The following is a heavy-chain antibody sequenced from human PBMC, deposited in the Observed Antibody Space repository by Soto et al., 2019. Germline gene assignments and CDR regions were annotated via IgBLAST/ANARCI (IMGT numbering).Heavy chain of an antibody. D-gene: IGHD6-6*01. Sequence: QVQLQESGPGLVKPSGTLSLTCAVSGGSISSSNWWSWVRQPPGKGLEWIGEIYHSGSTNYNPSLKRRVTSSVAKSKNQFALKLSSVTAADTAVYYCASCNGTARPANWGQGTLVTVSS. CDR3: ASCNGTARPAN. J-gene: IGHJ4*02. CDR1: GGSISSSNW. V-gene: IGHV4-4*02. CDR2: IYHSGST.